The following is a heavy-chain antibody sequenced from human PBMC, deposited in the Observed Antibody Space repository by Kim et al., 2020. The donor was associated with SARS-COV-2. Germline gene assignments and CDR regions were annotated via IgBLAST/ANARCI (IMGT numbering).Heavy chain of an antibody. Sequence: SETLSLTCTVSGGSVSSGSYYWSWIRQPPGKGLEWIGYFYYSGSTNYNPSLKSRVTISVDTSKNQFSLKLSSVTAAGTAVYYCARDVAYCGGDCYGYYF. J-gene: IGHJ4*01. CDR3: ARDVAYCGGDCYGYYF. D-gene: IGHD2-21*02. CDR2: FYYSGST. V-gene: IGHV4-61*01. CDR1: GGSVSSGSYY.